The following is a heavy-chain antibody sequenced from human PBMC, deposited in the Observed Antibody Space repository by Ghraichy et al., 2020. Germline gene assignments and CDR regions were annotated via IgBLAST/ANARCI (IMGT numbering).Heavy chain of an antibody. CDR3: ARDKKSIVRGVTLDDAFDI. Sequence: GGSLRLSCAASGFTVSSNYMSWVRQAPGKGLEWVSVIYSGGSTYYADSVKGRFTISRDNSKNTLYLQMNSLRAEDTAVYYCARDKKSIVRGVTLDDAFDIWGQGAMVTVS. CDR2: IYSGGST. D-gene: IGHD3-10*01. CDR1: GFTVSSNY. J-gene: IGHJ3*02. V-gene: IGHV3-66*01.